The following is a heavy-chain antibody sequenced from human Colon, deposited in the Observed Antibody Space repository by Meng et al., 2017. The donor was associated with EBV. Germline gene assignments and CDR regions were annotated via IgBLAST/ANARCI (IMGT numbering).Heavy chain of an antibody. CDR2: SYYSGST. CDR1: GGSIRSSGYY. CDR3: VRYSYGFDY. J-gene: IGHJ4*02. V-gene: IGHV4-30-4*01. Sequence: QVQLQESGPGLVKPSQTLSLTCGVSGGSIRSSGYYWSWIRQPPGKGLEWIGYSYYSGSTYYNPSLKSRVTISVDTSNNQFSLKLKSVTAADTAVYYCVRYSYGFDYWGQGNLVTVSS. D-gene: IGHD5-18*01.